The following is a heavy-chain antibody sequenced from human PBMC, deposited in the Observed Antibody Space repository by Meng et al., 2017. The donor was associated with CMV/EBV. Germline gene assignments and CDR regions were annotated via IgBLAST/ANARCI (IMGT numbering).Heavy chain of an antibody. CDR2: IRYDGSNK. J-gene: IGHJ4*02. CDR1: GFTFSSSN. V-gene: IGHV3-30*02. CDR3: ATYWSADY. D-gene: IGHD1-1*01. Sequence: GESLKISCTASGFTFSSSNMHCVRQAPGKGLEWVAFIRYDGSNKYYADSVKGRFTISRDNSKNTLFLQMNSLRAEDTAMYYCATYWSADYWGQGTLVTVSS.